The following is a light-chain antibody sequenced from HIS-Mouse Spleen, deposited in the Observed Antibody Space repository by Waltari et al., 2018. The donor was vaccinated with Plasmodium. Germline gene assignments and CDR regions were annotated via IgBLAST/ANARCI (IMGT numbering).Light chain of an antibody. CDR1: ALPKKY. CDR3: YSTDSSGNHRV. CDR2: EDS. Sequence: SYELTQPPSVSVSPGQTARITCDGDALPKKYAYWYQQKSGQAPVLVIYEDSKRPSGIPEIFSGSSSGTMATLTISGAQVEDEADYYCYSTDSSGNHRVFGGGTKLTVL. J-gene: IGLJ3*02. V-gene: IGLV3-10*01.